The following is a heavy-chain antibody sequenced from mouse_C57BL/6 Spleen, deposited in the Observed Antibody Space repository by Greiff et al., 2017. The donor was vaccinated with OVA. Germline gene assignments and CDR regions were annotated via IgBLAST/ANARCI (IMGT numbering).Heavy chain of an antibody. J-gene: IGHJ3*01. CDR2: ISSGSSTI. CDR3: ARNLYYGSAWFAY. CDR1: GFTFSDYG. Sequence: EVQGVESGGGLVKPGGSLKLSCAASGFTFSDYGMHWVRQAPEKGLEWVAYISSGSSTIYYADTVKGRFTISRDNAKNTLFLQMTSLRSEDTAMYYCARNLYYGSAWFAYWGQGTLVTVSA. D-gene: IGHD1-1*01. V-gene: IGHV5-17*01.